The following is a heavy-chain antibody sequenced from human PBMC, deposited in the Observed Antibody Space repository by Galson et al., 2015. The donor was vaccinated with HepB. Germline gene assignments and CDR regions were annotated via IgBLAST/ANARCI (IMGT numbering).Heavy chain of an antibody. V-gene: IGHV3-73*01. D-gene: IGHD2-2*02. CDR3: ARPLYENVNWLDP. CDR2: IRSKTNNYAT. J-gene: IGHJ5*02. CDR1: GFTFSGSA. Sequence: SLRLSCAASGFTFSGSAIHWVRQASGKGLEWVGRIRSKTNNYATEYAASIKGRFTLSRDDLNNTTYLQMNSLKAEDTPVHYCARPLYENVNWLDPWGQGTLVTVAS.